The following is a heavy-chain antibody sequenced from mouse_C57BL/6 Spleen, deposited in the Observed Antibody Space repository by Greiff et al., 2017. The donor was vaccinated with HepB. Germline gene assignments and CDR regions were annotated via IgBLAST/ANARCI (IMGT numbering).Heavy chain of an antibody. V-gene: IGHV5-12*01. D-gene: IGHD3-2*02. CDR2: ISNGGGST. J-gene: IGHJ3*01. CDR1: GFTFSDYY. Sequence: VQLKESGGGLVQPGGSLKLSCAASGFTFSDYYMYWVRQTPEKRLEWVAYISNGGGSTYYPDTVKGRFTISRDNAKNTLYLQMCRLKSEDTAMYSCARHTAQATGFAYWGQGTLVTVSA. CDR3: ARHTAQATGFAY.